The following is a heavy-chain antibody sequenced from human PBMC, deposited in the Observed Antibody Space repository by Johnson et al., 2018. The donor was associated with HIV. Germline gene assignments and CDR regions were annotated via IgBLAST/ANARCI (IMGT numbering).Heavy chain of an antibody. J-gene: IGHJ3*02. D-gene: IGHD2/OR15-2a*01. CDR1: GFTFSSYA. CDR2: ISGRGGST. Sequence: VQLVESGGGLVQPGGSLRLSCAASGFTFSSYAMSWVRQAPGKGLEWVSVISGRGGSTYYADSVKGRFTISRDISQNTLYLQMHSLRAEDTAVYYCTAQDPYFYAFDIWGQGTMVTVSS. V-gene: IGHV3-23*04. CDR3: TAQDPYFYAFDI.